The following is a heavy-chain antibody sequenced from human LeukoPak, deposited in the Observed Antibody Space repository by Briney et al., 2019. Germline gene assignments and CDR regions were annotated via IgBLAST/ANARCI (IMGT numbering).Heavy chain of an antibody. CDR1: GFTVSSNY. J-gene: IGHJ4*02. V-gene: IGHV3-53*01. Sequence: GGSLRLSCAASGFTVSSNYMSWVRQAPGKGLEWVSVIYSGGSTYYADSVKGRFTISRDNSKNTLYLQMNSLRAEDTAVYYCARAGDSSGWNTGHFDYWGQGTLVTVSS. CDR3: ARAGDSSGWNTGHFDY. D-gene: IGHD6-19*01. CDR2: IYSGGST.